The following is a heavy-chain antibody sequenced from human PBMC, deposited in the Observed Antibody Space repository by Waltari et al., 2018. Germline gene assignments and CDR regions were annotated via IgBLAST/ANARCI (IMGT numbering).Heavy chain of an antibody. CDR1: GYTFTSYD. CDR3: ARGIDIVLMVYDEWYFDL. J-gene: IGHJ2*01. CDR2: MNPNSGNT. V-gene: IGHV1-8*01. D-gene: IGHD2-8*01. Sequence: QVQLVQSGAEVKKPGASVKVSCKASGYTFTSYDLNWVRQATGRGLEWMGWMNPNSGNTGYAQKFQGRVTMTRNTSISTAYMELSSLRSEDTAVYYCARGIDIVLMVYDEWYFDLWGRGTLVTVSS.